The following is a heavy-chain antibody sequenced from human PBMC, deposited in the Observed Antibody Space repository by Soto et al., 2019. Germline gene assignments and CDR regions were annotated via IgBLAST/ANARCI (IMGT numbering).Heavy chain of an antibody. Sequence: GGSLRLSCAASGFTFSSYGMHWVRQAPGKGLEWVAVIWYDGSNKYYADSVKGRFTISRDNSKNTLYLQMNSLRAEDTAVYYCARDNHDFWSGYKHSSFDYWGQGTLVTVSS. J-gene: IGHJ4*02. D-gene: IGHD3-3*01. CDR3: ARDNHDFWSGYKHSSFDY. CDR2: IWYDGSNK. CDR1: GFTFSSYG. V-gene: IGHV3-33*01.